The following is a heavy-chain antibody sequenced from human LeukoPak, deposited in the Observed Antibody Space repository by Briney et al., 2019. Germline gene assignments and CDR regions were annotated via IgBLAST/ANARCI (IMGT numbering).Heavy chain of an antibody. CDR1: GFTFSSYS. CDR3: ARDRGDYVWGSYRPDAFDI. CDR2: ISSSSSYI. J-gene: IGHJ3*02. D-gene: IGHD3-16*02. V-gene: IGHV3-21*01. Sequence: GGSLRLSCAASGFTFSSYSMNWVRQAPGKGLEWVSSISSSSSYIYYADSVKGRFIISRDNAKNSLYLQMNSLRAEDTAVYYCARDRGDYVWGSYRPDAFDIWGQGTMVTVSS.